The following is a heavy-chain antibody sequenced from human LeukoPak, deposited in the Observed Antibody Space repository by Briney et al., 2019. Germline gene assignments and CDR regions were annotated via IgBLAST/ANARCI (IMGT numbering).Heavy chain of an antibody. Sequence: GASVKVSCKASGGTFSSYAISWVRQAPGQGLEWMGGIIPIFGTANYAQKFQGRVTITADESTSTAYMELSSLRSEDTAVYYCARGCSSTSCSRSYWYFDLWGRGTLVTVSS. D-gene: IGHD2-2*01. J-gene: IGHJ2*01. V-gene: IGHV1-69*13. CDR3: ARGCSSTSCSRSYWYFDL. CDR1: GGTFSSYA. CDR2: IIPIFGTA.